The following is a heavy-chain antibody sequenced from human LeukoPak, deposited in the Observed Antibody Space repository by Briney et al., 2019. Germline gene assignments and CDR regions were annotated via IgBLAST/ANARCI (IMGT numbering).Heavy chain of an antibody. CDR2: INPNSGGT. Sequence: ASVKVSCKASGYTFTGYYMHWVRQAPGQGLEWMGWINPNSGGTNYAQKFQGRVTMTRDTSISTAYMELSRLRSDDTAVYYCARDEGETDNWFDPWGQGTLVTVSS. D-gene: IGHD3-16*01. CDR1: GYTFTGYY. CDR3: ARDEGETDNWFDP. J-gene: IGHJ5*02. V-gene: IGHV1-2*02.